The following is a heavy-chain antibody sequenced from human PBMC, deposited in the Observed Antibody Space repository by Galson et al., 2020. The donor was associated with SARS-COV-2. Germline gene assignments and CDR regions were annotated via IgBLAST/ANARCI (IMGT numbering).Heavy chain of an antibody. V-gene: IGHV4-34*01. D-gene: IGHD3-16*01. J-gene: IGHJ6*03. Sequence: SETLSLTCAVYGGSFSGYSWTWIRQAPGKGLEWIGEIKSGGDTKHSPSLSSRVTLSVDTPRNQFSLKLTSVSVADTALYFCARGRQGVVPSPVLGLGPFYSYYYMDVWGKGTTVIVSS. CDR2: IKSGGDT. CDR1: GGSFSGYS. CDR3: ARGRQGVVPSPVLGLGPFYSYYYMDV.